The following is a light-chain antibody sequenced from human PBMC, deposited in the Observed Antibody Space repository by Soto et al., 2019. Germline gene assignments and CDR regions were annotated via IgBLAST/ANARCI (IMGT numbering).Light chain of an antibody. CDR3: AAWDDSLV. J-gene: IGLJ2*01. Sequence: QAVVTQPPSASGTPGQRVTISCSGSSSNIGSNAVNWYQQLPGAAPKLLIYGNNQRPSGVPDRFSGSKSGTSASLAISGLQSEDEADYYCAAWDDSLVFGGGTKLTVL. V-gene: IGLV1-44*01. CDR2: GNN. CDR1: SSNIGSNA.